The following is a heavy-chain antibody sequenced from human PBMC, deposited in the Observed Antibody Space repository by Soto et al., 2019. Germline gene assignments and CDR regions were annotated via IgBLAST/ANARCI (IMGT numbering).Heavy chain of an antibody. V-gene: IGHV3-30-3*01. CDR3: ERDAGGTDFDEWTYYFDY. CDR2: ISYDGSNK. D-gene: IGHD3-9*01. CDR1: GFTFSSYA. J-gene: IGHJ4*02. Sequence: QVQLVESGGGVVQPGRSLRLSCAASGFTFSSYAMHWVRQAPGKGLEWVAVISYDGSNKYYADSVKGRFTISRDNSKNPMDLQMYSVRSEDTAVYYCERDAGGTDFDEWTYYFDYWGQGTLVTVSS.